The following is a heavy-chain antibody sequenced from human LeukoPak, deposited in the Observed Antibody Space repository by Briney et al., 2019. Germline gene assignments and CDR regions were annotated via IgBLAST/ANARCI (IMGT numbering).Heavy chain of an antibody. Sequence: GRSLRLSCAASGFTFSSYAMHWVRQAPGKGLEWVAVIWYDGSNKYYADSVKGRFTISRDNSKNTLYLQMNSLRAEDTAVYYCAKDSSYSSQSYGMDVWGQGTTVTVSS. CDR2: IWYDGSNK. V-gene: IGHV3-30*04. CDR1: GFTFSSYA. J-gene: IGHJ6*02. CDR3: AKDSSYSSQSYGMDV. D-gene: IGHD4-11*01.